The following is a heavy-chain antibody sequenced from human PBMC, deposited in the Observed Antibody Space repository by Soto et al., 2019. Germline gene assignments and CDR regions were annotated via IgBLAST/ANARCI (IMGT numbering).Heavy chain of an antibody. Sequence: PGGSLRLSCAASGFTFSTYWMQWVRQAPGKGLAWVSRINSDGSSTSYADSVKGRFTISRDNAKNTLYLQMNSLRAEDTAVYFCARDERDYVWGSFRYFGCCGQVTQVTVSP. J-gene: IGHJ4*02. D-gene: IGHD3-16*01. CDR2: INSDGSST. V-gene: IGHV3-74*01. CDR3: ARDERDYVWGSFRYFGC. CDR1: GFTFSTYW.